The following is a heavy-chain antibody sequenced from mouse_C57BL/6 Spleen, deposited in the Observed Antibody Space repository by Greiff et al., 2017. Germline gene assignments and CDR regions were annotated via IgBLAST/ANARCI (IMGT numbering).Heavy chain of an antibody. Sequence: VQLQQSGPGLVKPSQSLSLTCSVTGYSITSGYYWNWIRQFPGNKLEWMGYISYDGSNNYNPSLKNRISITRDTSKNQFFLKLNSVTTEDTATYYCARDQDGYYYYWGQGTTLTVSS. V-gene: IGHV3-6*01. D-gene: IGHD2-3*01. CDR1: GYSITSGYY. J-gene: IGHJ2*01. CDR2: ISYDGSN. CDR3: ARDQDGYYYY.